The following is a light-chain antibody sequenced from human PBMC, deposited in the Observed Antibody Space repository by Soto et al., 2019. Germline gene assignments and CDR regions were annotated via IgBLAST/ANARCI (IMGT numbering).Light chain of an antibody. V-gene: IGKV1-39*01. Sequence: DIQMTQSPSTLSASVGDRVTIICRASQSISTYLNWYQQKVGRAPTLLIYAASSLQSGVPSRFSGGGSGTDFTLTISSLQPEDFAMYFCQQCYSSPRTFGQGTKVEIK. CDR2: AAS. CDR3: QQCYSSPRT. CDR1: QSISTY. J-gene: IGKJ1*01.